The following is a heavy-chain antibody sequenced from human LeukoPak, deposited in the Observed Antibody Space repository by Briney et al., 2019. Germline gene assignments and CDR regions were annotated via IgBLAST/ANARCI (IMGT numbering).Heavy chain of an antibody. CDR3: ASSYLVTASPVDY. CDR2: IYTSGST. Sequence: PSETLSLTCVVSNYSISSGYYWGWIRQPPGKGLEWIGRIYTSGSTNYNPSLKSRVTISVDTSKNQFSLKLSSVTAADTAVYYCASSYLVTASPVDYWGQGTLVTVSS. CDR1: NYSISSGYY. J-gene: IGHJ4*02. V-gene: IGHV4-38-2*01. D-gene: IGHD2-21*02.